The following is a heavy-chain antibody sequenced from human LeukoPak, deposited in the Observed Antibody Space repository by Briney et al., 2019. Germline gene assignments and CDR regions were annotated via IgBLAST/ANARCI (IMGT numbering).Heavy chain of an antibody. CDR3: RSDQPLSLDY. CDR1: GFXFSSYA. J-gene: IGHJ4*02. Sequence: PGRSLRLSCEASGFXFSSYAISSVRKASAHGLECVSAISGSGGSTYYADSVKGWFTISRDNSKNTLYLQMNSLRAEDTAVYYCRSDQPLSLDYWGQGTLVTVSS. D-gene: IGHD2-2*01. CDR2: ISGSGGST. V-gene: IGHV3-23*01.